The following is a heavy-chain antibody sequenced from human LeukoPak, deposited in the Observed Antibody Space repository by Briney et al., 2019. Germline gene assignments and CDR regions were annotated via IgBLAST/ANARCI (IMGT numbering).Heavy chain of an antibody. CDR2: ISGSGGST. J-gene: IGHJ4*02. CDR1: GFTFSSYA. V-gene: IGHV3-23*01. D-gene: IGHD3-10*01. Sequence: PGGSLRPSCAASGFTFSSYAMSWVRQAPGKGLEWVSAISGSGGSTYYADSVKGRFTISRDNSKNTLYLQMNSLRAEDTAVYYCAKGQLLWFGELFPLFDYWGQGTLVTVSS. CDR3: AKGQLLWFGELFPLFDY.